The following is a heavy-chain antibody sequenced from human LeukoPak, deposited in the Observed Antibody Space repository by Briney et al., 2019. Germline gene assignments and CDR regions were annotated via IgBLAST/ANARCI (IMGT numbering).Heavy chain of an antibody. V-gene: IGHV3-48*03. D-gene: IGHD5-24*01. CDR3: AREGGDGYNMGSDY. J-gene: IGHJ4*02. CDR1: GFTFSSYE. Sequence: GGSLRLSCAASGFTFSSYEMNWVRQAPGKGLEWVSYIYSSGSNIYYADSVKGRFTISRDNAKNSLYLQMNSLRAEDTAVYYCAREGGDGYNMGSDYWGQGTLVTVSS. CDR2: IYSSGSNI.